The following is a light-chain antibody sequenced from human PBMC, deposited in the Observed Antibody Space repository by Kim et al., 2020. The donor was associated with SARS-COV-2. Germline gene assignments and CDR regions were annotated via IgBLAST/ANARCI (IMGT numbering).Light chain of an antibody. J-gene: IGKJ2*01. CDR1: QSVSNTY. CDR2: GAS. CDR3: HQYARIPYT. Sequence: EIVLTQSAVTLSLSPGERATLSCRASQSVSNTYFAWFQHKPGQAPRLLIYGASRRAAGVPDRFIGSGSGTDFTLTINRLESEDFAVYYCHQYARIPYTFGRGTKLEI. V-gene: IGKV3-20*01.